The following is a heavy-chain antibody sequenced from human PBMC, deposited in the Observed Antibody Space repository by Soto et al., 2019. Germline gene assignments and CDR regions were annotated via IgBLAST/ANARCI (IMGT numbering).Heavy chain of an antibody. CDR1: GYTFTSYA. Sequence: GASVKVSCKASGYTFTSYAMHWVRQAPGQRLEWMGWINAGNGNTKYSQKFQGRVTITRDTSASTAYMELSSLRSEDTAVYYCATTTPMVRENNWLDPWGQGTLVTVSS. CDR3: ATTTPMVRENNWLDP. D-gene: IGHD3-10*01. V-gene: IGHV1-3*01. J-gene: IGHJ5*02. CDR2: INAGNGNT.